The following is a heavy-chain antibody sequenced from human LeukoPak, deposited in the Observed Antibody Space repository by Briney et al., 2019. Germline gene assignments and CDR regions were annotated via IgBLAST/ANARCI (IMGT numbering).Heavy chain of an antibody. CDR2: IRSNAAGGTT. D-gene: IGHD3-10*01. J-gene: IGHJ4*02. V-gene: IGHV3-15*01. CDR3: TTDGLVRGHTFDN. CDR1: VFISADAS. Sequence: VGGLRLSCAPSVFISADASMSWVCPAPGKGLEWVGRIRSNAAGGTTDYVGPVKGRFTISRDDTTNMLYRQMQSLKSEDTAVYYCTTDGLVRGHTFDNWGQETLVTVSS.